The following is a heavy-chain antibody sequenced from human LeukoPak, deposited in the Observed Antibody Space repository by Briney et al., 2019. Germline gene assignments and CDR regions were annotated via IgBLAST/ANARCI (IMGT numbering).Heavy chain of an antibody. D-gene: IGHD4-17*01. CDR3: ARGGMTTVTKGDY. CDR1: GFTFSSYN. CDR2: ISSSSSYI. J-gene: IGHJ4*02. V-gene: IGHV3-21*01. Sequence: GGSLRLSCAASGFTFSSYNMNWVRQAPGKGLEWVSSISSSSSYIYYADSVKGRFTISRDNAKNSLYLQMNSLRAEDTAVYYCARGGMTTVTKGDYWGQGTLVTVSS.